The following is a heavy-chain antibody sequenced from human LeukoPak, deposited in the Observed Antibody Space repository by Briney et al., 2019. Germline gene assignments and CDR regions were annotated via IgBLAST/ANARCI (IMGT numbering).Heavy chain of an antibody. CDR3: AELGITMIGGV. V-gene: IGHV3-48*04. Sequence: GGSLRLSCAASGFTFSSYSMNWVRQAPGKGLEWVSYISSSGSTIYYADSVKGRFTISRDNAKNSLYLQMNSLRAEDTAVYYCAELGITMIGGVWGKGTTVAISS. D-gene: IGHD3-10*02. CDR2: ISSSGSTI. J-gene: IGHJ6*04. CDR1: GFTFSSYS.